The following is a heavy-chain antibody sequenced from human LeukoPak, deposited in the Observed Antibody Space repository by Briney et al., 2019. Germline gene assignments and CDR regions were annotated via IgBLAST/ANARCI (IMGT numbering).Heavy chain of an antibody. J-gene: IGHJ6*03. CDR1: GFTFNNYW. CDR2: IKQDESEK. V-gene: IGHV3-7*01. CDR3: ARVNDYDSGSYYAPMDV. D-gene: IGHD3-10*01. Sequence: GGSLRLSCEASGFTFNNYWMSWFRQAPGKGLEWVANIKQDESEKNYVDSVKGRFTISRDNVKNSLYLQMNSLRAEDTAVYSCARVNDYDSGSYYAPMDVWGKGTTVMISS.